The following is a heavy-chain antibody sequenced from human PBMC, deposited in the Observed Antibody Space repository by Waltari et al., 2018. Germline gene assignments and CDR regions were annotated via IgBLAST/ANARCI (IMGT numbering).Heavy chain of an antibody. V-gene: IGHV3-21*01. Sequence: EVQLVESGGGLVKPGGSLRLSCAASGFTFSSYSMNWVRQAPGKGLEWVSSISSSSSYIHYADSEKGRFTISRDNAKNSLYLQMNSLRAEDTAVYYCARVGYCSSTSCYGGEYYYYYYMDVWGKGTTVTVSS. CDR3: ARVGYCSSTSCYGGEYYYYYYMDV. CDR1: GFTFSSYS. D-gene: IGHD2-2*01. J-gene: IGHJ6*03. CDR2: ISSSSSYI.